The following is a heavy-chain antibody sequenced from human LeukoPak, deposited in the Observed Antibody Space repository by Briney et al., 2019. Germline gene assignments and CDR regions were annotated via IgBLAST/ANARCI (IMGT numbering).Heavy chain of an antibody. J-gene: IGHJ4*02. CDR1: GGSISSYY. CDR2: IYYSGST. D-gene: IGHD6-13*01. V-gene: IGHV4-59*08. CDR3: ARGGGIAAAVDFDY. Sequence: SETLSLTCTVSGGSISSYYWCWIRQPPGKGLDWMGYIYYSGSTNYNPSLKSRVNISVDPSKNQFPLKLSSMTAADTAVYYCARGGGIAAAVDFDYWGQGTLVTVSS.